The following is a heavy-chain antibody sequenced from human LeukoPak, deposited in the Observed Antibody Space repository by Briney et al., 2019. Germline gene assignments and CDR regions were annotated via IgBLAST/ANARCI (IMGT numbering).Heavy chain of an antibody. J-gene: IGHJ4*02. CDR1: GFTFGDYA. Sequence: QPGRSLRLSCTASGFTFGDYAMSWVRQAPGKGLEWVGFIRSRLYGGTTEYAASVKGRFTISRDDSKTVAYLQMNSLKTEDTAVYYCTRDPYSSDWYDYWGQGTLVTVSS. D-gene: IGHD6-19*01. CDR3: TRDPYSSDWYDY. CDR2: IRSRLYGGTT. V-gene: IGHV3-49*04.